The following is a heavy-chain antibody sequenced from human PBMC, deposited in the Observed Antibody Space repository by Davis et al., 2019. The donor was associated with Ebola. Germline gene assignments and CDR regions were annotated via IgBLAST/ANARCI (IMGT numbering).Heavy chain of an antibody. CDR3: ARGPKLGLGELSLYFQH. Sequence: SVKVSCKASVGTFSTYAISWVRQAPGQGLEWMGGIIPIFGTANYAQRFQGRVTITADESTSTAYIDLSSLRSEDTGVYYCARGPKLGLGELSLYFQHWGQGTLVTVSS. CDR2: IIPIFGTA. D-gene: IGHD3-16*02. V-gene: IGHV1-69*13. CDR1: VGTFSTYA. J-gene: IGHJ1*01.